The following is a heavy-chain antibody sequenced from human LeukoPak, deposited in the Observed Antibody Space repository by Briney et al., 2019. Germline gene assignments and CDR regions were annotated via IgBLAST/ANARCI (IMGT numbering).Heavy chain of an antibody. V-gene: IGHV3-49*03. CDR2: IRSKAYGGTT. CDR1: GFTFGDYA. J-gene: IGHJ4*02. Sequence: GRSLRLSCTASGFTFGDYAMSWFRQAPGKGLEWVGFIRSKAYGGTTEYAASVKGRFTISRDDSKSIAYLQMNSLKTEDTAVYYCNRDISSTAFDSWGQGTLVTVSS. D-gene: IGHD6-13*01. CDR3: NRDISSTAFDS.